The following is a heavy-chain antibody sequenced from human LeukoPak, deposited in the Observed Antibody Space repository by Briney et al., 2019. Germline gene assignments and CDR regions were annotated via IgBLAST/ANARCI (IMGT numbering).Heavy chain of an antibody. CDR3: ARVGPWYYFDY. J-gene: IGHJ4*02. CDR2: IYTSGST. V-gene: IGHV4-59*10. CDR1: GGSFSGYY. Sequence: SETLSLTCAVYGGSFSGYYWSWIRQPAGKGLEWIGRIYTSGSTNYNPSLKSRVTMSVDTSKNQFSLKLSSVTAADTAVYYCARVGPWYYFDYWGQGTLVTVSS. D-gene: IGHD2-15*01.